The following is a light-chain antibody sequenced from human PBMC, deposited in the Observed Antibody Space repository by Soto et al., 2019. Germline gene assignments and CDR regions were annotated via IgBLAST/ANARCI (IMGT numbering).Light chain of an antibody. CDR1: QSVPRSY. J-gene: IGKJ5*01. Sequence: EIVLTQSPGTLSLSPGERATLSCRASQSVPRSYLAWYQQRPGQAPRLLIYDASSRATGIPDRFSGSESGTDFTLTIRSLESEDFAVYYCHQYAWSPLTFGQGTRLEIK. V-gene: IGKV3-20*01. CDR3: HQYAWSPLT. CDR2: DAS.